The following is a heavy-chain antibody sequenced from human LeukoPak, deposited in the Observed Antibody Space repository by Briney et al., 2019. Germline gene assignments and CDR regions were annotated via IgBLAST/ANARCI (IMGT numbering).Heavy chain of an antibody. Sequence: PGGSLRLSCAASGFTFSSYWMHWVRQAPGKGLVWVSRINSDGSSTSYADSVKGRFTISRDNAKNTLYLQTNSLRAEDTAVYYCARDWQDTGAFDYWGQGTLVTVFS. CDR2: INSDGSST. V-gene: IGHV3-74*01. CDR1: GFTFSSYW. CDR3: ARDWQDTGAFDY. J-gene: IGHJ4*02. D-gene: IGHD1-26*01.